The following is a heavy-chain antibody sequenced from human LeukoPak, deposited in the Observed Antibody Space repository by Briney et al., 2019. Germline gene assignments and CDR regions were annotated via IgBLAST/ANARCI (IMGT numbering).Heavy chain of an antibody. J-gene: IGHJ6*03. Sequence: PSETLSLTCTVSGGSISSYYRTWIRQPAGKGLEWIGRIYTSGSTNYNPSLKSRVTMSVDTSKNQFSLKLSSVTAADTAVYYCARSYYDFWSGYSPYYYYYMDVWGKGTTVTVSS. V-gene: IGHV4-4*07. D-gene: IGHD3-3*01. CDR2: IYTSGST. CDR1: GGSISSYY. CDR3: ARSYYDFWSGYSPYYYYYMDV.